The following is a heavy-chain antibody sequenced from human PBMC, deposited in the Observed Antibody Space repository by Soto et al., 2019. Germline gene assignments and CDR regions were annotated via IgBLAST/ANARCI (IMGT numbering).Heavy chain of an antibody. J-gene: IGHJ3*02. Sequence: QVQLVQSGAEVKKPGSSVKVSCKASGGTFGSDPISWVRQAPGQGLEWMGGIAPIFGTTNFAQKFQGRLTITADEATSTAYMDLSSLRFEDTAVYYCAKERISSGWYGIGPIEIWGQGTMVTVSS. D-gene: IGHD6-19*01. CDR2: IAPIFGTT. CDR1: GGTFGSDP. V-gene: IGHV1-69*12. CDR3: AKERISSGWYGIGPIEI.